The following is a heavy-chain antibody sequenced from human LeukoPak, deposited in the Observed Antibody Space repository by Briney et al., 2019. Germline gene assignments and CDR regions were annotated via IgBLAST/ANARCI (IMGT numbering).Heavy chain of an antibody. CDR2: IGSNGRST. CDR3: AKDQSRDYGSGSYFRGIFGY. Sequence: GGSLRLSCSASGFTFDRFAMHWVRQAPGKGLEYLSGIGSNGRSTHNADSVKGRFTISRDNSKNTLFLQMTSLRAEDTAVYYCAKDQSRDYGSGSYFRGIFGYWGQGTLVTVSS. CDR1: GFTFDRFA. J-gene: IGHJ4*02. D-gene: IGHD3-10*01. V-gene: IGHV3-64D*06.